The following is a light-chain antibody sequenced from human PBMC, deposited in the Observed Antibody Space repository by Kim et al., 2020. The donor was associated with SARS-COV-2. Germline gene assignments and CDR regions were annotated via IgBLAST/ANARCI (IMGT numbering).Light chain of an antibody. V-gene: IGKV3-15*01. CDR3: QQYNKGPLT. Sequence: VSPGERATLSCRASQSVSSYLAWYQQKPGQAPRLLVYGASTRATGVPARFTGSGSGTDFTLTISSLQSEDFAVYYCQQYNKGPLTFGGGTKVDIK. CDR1: QSVSSY. CDR2: GAS. J-gene: IGKJ4*01.